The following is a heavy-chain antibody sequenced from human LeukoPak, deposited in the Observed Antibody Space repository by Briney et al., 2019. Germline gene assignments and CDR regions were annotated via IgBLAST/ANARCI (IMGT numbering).Heavy chain of an antibody. D-gene: IGHD5-18*01. J-gene: IGHJ4*02. Sequence: GGSLRLSCAASGFTFSSYSMNWVRQAPGKGLEWVSSISSSSYIYYADSVKGRFTISRDNAKNSLYLQMNSLRAEDTAVYYCARDLGGGYSYGKDTYYWGQGTLVTVSS. CDR3: ARDLGGGYSYGKDTYY. V-gene: IGHV3-21*01. CDR2: ISSSSYI. CDR1: GFTFSSYS.